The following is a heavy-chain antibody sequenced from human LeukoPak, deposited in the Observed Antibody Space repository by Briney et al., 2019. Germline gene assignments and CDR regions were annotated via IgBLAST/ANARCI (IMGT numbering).Heavy chain of an antibody. J-gene: IGHJ4*02. Sequence: SVTVSFTSSAGTFTTYMINWVRQAPGQGLEWVGRIIPIFTTTNYAQKFQGRVTITADKSTSTAYMELSSLRSEDTAVYYCARSPTLATIGFGFDYWGQGTLVAVSS. CDR3: ARSPTLATIGFGFDY. CDR2: IIPIFTTT. V-gene: IGHV1-69*08. D-gene: IGHD5-24*01. CDR1: AGTFTTYM.